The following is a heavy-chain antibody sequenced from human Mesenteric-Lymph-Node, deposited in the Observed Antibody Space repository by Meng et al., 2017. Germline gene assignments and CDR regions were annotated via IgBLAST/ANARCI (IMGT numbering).Heavy chain of an antibody. CDR1: GGSISSSSYY. CDR3: AREGDSPADY. Sequence: QLQLQVSGPGLVKPSEPLSLPCTVSGGSISSSSYYWAWIRQPPGEGLEWIGSVVYSGTTYYTSSLKSRVSISVDTSKNQFSLKLRSDDTAVYYCAREGDSPADYWGQGTLVTVSS. V-gene: IGHV4-39*07. J-gene: IGHJ4*02. D-gene: IGHD3-16*01. CDR2: VVYSGTT.